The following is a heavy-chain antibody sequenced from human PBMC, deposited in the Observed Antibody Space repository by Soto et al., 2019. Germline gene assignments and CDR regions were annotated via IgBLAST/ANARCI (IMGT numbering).Heavy chain of an antibody. CDR1: GGTFSSYA. Sequence: SVKVSCKASGGTFSSYAISWVRQAPGQGLEWMGGIIPIFGTANYAQKFQGRVTITADESTSTAYMELSSLRSEDTAVYYCRYCSSTSCYDLGGFDYWVQGTLVTVSS. J-gene: IGHJ4*02. CDR2: IIPIFGTA. V-gene: IGHV1-69*13. D-gene: IGHD2-2*01. CDR3: RYCSSTSCYDLGGFDY.